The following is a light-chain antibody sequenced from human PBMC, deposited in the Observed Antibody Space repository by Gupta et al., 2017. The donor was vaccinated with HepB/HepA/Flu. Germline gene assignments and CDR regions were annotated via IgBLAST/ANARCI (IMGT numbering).Light chain of an antibody. V-gene: IGLV3-21*04. CDR3: QVWDSSDDSAV. CDR2: NDS. J-gene: IGLJ2*01. Sequence: SYVLTQPPSVSVAPGKTASITCGGNNIGTKGVHWYQQMPGQAPVMVIYNDSDRPSGIPERFSGSNSGSTATLTSSRVEAGDEAEYYCQVWDSSDDSAVFGGGTKLTVL. CDR1: NIGTKG.